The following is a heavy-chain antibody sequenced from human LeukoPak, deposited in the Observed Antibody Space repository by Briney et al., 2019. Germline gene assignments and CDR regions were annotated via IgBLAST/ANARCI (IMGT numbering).Heavy chain of an antibody. V-gene: IGHV3-23*01. J-gene: IGHJ3*01. Sequence: GGSLRLSCTASTSTFSSYAMTWVRHPLRTGLQWVATLSARGARIHYADSVKGRFTISRDNSKNTLYLQMDSLRPEDTAVYFCAGGEGAAGIYDAFDFWGQGTLVAVSS. D-gene: IGHD6-13*01. CDR2: LSARGARI. CDR1: TSTFSSYA. CDR3: AGGEGAAGIYDAFDF.